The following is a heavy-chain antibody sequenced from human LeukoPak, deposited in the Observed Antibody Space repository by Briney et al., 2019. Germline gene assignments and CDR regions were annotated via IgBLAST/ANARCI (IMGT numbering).Heavy chain of an antibody. CDR2: IYYSGSP. D-gene: IGHD3-10*01. V-gene: IGHV4-61*01. CDR1: GGSVSSGSYY. Sequence: SETLSLTCTVSGGSVSSGSYYWSWIRQPPGKGLEWIGYIYYSGSPNYNPSLKSRVTISVDTSKNQFSLKLSSVPAADTAVYYCARAQPTMVRGVYFDYWGQGTLVTVSS. J-gene: IGHJ4*02. CDR3: ARAQPTMVRGVYFDY.